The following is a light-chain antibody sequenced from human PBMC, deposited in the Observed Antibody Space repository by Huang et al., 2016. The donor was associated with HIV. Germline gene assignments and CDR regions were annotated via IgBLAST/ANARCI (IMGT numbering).Light chain of an antibody. V-gene: IGKV4-1*01. CDR2: WAS. Sequence: DIVMTQSPDSLAVSLGERATINCKSSQSVLFSSNNKNYLAWYQQKLGQPPKPLSYWASTRVSGVPDRFSGSGSVTAFTLTISSLQAEAVAVYYCHQYYSTPQTFGQGPKVEIK. CDR1: QSVLFSSNNKNY. J-gene: IGKJ1*01. CDR3: HQYYSTPQT.